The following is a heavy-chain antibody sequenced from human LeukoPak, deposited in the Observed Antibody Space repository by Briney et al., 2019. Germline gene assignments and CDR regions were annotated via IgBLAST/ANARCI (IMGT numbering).Heavy chain of an antibody. V-gene: IGHV3-30*18. J-gene: IGHJ4*02. CDR2: VANDGRDK. CDR1: GFTFSNYG. D-gene: IGHD6-13*01. Sequence: GGSLTLSCAASGFTFSNYGMHWVRQAPGKGLEWVAVVANDGRDKRYADSVKGRFTISRDNSKNTVYPQMNSLRAEDTAVYYCAKDLNVAAAGYYFDYWGQGTLVTVSS. CDR3: AKDLNVAAAGYYFDY.